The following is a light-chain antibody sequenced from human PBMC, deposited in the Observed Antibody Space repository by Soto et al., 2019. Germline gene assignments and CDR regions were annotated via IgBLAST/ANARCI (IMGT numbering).Light chain of an antibody. CDR2: LDSDGSH. CDR1: SGHSSYA. V-gene: IGLV4-69*01. CDR3: QTWGTGIHVV. Sequence: QPVLTQSPSASASLGASVKLTCTLSSGHSSYAIAWHQQQPEKGPRYLMKLDSDGSHTKGDAIPDRFSGSSSGAERYLTISCLQYADEADYYCQTWGTGIHVVFGGGTKLTVL. J-gene: IGLJ2*01.